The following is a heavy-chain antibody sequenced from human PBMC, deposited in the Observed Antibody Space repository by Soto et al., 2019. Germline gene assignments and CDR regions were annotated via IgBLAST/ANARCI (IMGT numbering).Heavy chain of an antibody. D-gene: IGHD2-2*01. V-gene: IGHV5-51*01. J-gene: IGHJ4*02. CDR2: IYPGDSDT. Sequence: GGPRKLFGPGARYTFTRYCIGGVRQLPRKGLEWMGIIYPGDSDTRYSPSFQGECTIAADKSISTAYLQWSSLKASDTAMYYCAIGYCSSTSCYGFDYWGQGTLVTVSS. CDR1: RYTFTRYC. CDR3: AIGYCSSTSCYGFDY.